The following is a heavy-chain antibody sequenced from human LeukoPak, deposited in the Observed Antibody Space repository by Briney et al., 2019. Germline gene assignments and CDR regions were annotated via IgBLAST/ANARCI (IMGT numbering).Heavy chain of an antibody. Sequence: GGSLRLSCAASGFTFRRYDMNWVRQAPGKGLEWVSSISSSSTFISYADSVKGRFTISRDNAKNSLYLQMNSLTAEDTAVYYCARDRSVAGTVDYWGQGTLVTVSS. CDR3: ARDRSVAGTVDY. CDR2: ISSSSTFI. V-gene: IGHV3-21*01. J-gene: IGHJ4*02. CDR1: GFTFRRYD. D-gene: IGHD6-19*01.